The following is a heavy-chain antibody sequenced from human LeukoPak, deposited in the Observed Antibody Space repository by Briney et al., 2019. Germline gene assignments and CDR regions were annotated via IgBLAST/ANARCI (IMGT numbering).Heavy chain of an antibody. CDR1: GGSISGYY. D-gene: IGHD3-9*01. Sequence: PSETLPLTCAVYGGSISGYYWSWIRQPPGKGLEWVGEIHYTGATSYNPSLKSRATISIETSKNQVSLKLSSVTAADTAVYYCTRGNILSGYCFDFWGQGALVTVSS. V-gene: IGHV4-34*01. J-gene: IGHJ4*02. CDR3: TRGNILSGYCFDF. CDR2: IHYTGAT.